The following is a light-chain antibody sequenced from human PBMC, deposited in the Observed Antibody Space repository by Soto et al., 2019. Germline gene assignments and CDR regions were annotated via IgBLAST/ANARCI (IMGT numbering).Light chain of an antibody. Sequence: EIQMTQSPSSVSASVGDRVTITCRASQGISDWLAWYQQKPGKAPKLLIYATSSLQSGVPSRFSGSGSGTDFTLIISSLQPEDFATYYCQQATSFPFTFGPGTKVDIK. CDR2: ATS. CDR1: QGISDW. J-gene: IGKJ3*01. V-gene: IGKV1-12*01. CDR3: QQATSFPFT.